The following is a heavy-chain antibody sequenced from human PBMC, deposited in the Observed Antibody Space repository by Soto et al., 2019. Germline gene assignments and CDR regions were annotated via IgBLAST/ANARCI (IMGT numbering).Heavy chain of an antibody. CDR2: IRSKAYGGTT. V-gene: IGHV3-49*03. CDR1: GFTFGDYA. CDR3: TRDGWIQLWLRLGSEFDY. Sequence: GGSLRLSCTASGFTFGDYAMSWFRQAPGKGLEWVGFIRSKAYGGTTEYAASVKGRFTISRDDSKSIAYLQMNSLKTEDTAVYYCTRDGWIQLWLRLGSEFDYWGQGT. D-gene: IGHD5-18*01. J-gene: IGHJ4*02.